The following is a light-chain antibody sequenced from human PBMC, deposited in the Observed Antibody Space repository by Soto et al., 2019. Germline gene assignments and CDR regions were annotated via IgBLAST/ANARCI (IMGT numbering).Light chain of an antibody. V-gene: IGLV2-8*01. CDR3: SSYSGTNYHYV. CDR1: SSDVGGYNY. CDR2: EVS. Sequence: QSALTQPPSASGSFGQSVTISCTGTSSDVGGYNYVSWYQQHPGKAPKLMIYEVSERPSGVPDRFSGSKSGITASLTVSGLQADDEADYYCSSYSGTNYHYVFGTGTKLTVL. J-gene: IGLJ1*01.